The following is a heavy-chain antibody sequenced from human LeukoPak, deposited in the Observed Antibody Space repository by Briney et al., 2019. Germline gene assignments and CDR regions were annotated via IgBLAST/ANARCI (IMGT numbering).Heavy chain of an antibody. CDR2: ISSSSSYI. CDR3: ARDGDGYSEGYFDY. Sequence: GWSLRLSCAGCGFTFSSHSMNWVRQAPGKGLEWVSSISSSSSYIYYADSVKGRFTIARDNAKNSLYLQMNSLRAVDTAVYYCARDGDGYSEGYFDYWGQGTLVTVSS. CDR1: GFTFSSHS. D-gene: IGHD5-24*01. J-gene: IGHJ4*02. V-gene: IGHV3-21*01.